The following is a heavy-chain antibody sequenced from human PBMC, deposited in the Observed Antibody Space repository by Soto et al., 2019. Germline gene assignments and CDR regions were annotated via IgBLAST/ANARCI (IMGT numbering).Heavy chain of an antibody. CDR3: ARPYYDSSGYYENGAFDI. V-gene: IGHV4-39*01. CDR2: IYYSGST. D-gene: IGHD3-22*01. J-gene: IGHJ3*02. CDR1: GGSISSSSYY. Sequence: EPLSLTCSVSGGSISSSSYYWGWIRQPPGKGLEWIGSIYYSGSTYYNPSLKSRVTISVDTSKNQFSLKLSSVTAADTAVYYCARPYYDSSGYYENGAFDIWGQGTMVTVSS.